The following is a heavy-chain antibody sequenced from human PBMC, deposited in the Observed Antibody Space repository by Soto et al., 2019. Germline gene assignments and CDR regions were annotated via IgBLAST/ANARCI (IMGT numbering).Heavy chain of an antibody. CDR2: IWYAGSNK. Sequence: QVQLVESGGGVVQPGRSLRLSCAASGFTFSSYGMHWVRQAPGKGLEWVAVIWYAGSNKYYADSVKGRFTISRDNSKNTLYLQMNSLRAEDTAVYYCARDCAGFGRGMDVWGQGTTVTVSS. V-gene: IGHV3-33*01. J-gene: IGHJ6*02. CDR1: GFTFSSYG. CDR3: ARDCAGFGRGMDV. D-gene: IGHD3-10*01.